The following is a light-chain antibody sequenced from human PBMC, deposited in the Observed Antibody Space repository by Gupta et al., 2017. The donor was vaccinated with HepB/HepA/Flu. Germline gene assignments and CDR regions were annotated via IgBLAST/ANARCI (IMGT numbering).Light chain of an antibody. J-gene: IGLJ1*01. Sequence: QSALTQPASVSGSPGQSITISCTGTSSDVGGYNYVSWYQQHPGKAPKVMIYDVSNRPSGVSNRFSGSKSDNTASLTISGLQAEDEADYYCSSYTSTSTLVFGSGTKVTVL. CDR2: DVS. CDR1: SSDVGGYNY. CDR3: SSYTSTSTLV. V-gene: IGLV2-14*03.